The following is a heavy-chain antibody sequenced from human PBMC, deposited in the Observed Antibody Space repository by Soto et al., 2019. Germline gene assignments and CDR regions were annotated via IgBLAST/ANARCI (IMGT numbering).Heavy chain of an antibody. CDR3: ARDGGWRSGYYSYFDY. D-gene: IGHD3-3*01. CDR1: GFTFSSYG. CDR2: IWYDGSNK. V-gene: IGHV3-33*01. Sequence: QVQLVESGGGVVQPGRSLRLSCAASGFTFSSYGMHWVRQAPGKGLEWVAVIWYDGSNKYYADSVKGRFTISRDNSKNTLYLQMNSLRAEDTAVYYCARDGGWRSGYYSYFDYWGQGTLVTVSS. J-gene: IGHJ4*02.